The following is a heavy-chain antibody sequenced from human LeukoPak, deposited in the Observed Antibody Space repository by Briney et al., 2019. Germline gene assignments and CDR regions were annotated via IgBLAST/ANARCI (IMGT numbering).Heavy chain of an antibody. CDR1: GFTFSHHG. CDR2: IRSTANGYAT. V-gene: IGHV3-73*01. Sequence: GGSLRLSCAASGFTFSHHGMHWVRQASGKGLEWVGRIRSTANGYATAYAASVKGRFTISRDDSKNTAYLQMDSLKTEDTAVYYCTGNYYGSGSYADFDYWGQGTLVTVSS. J-gene: IGHJ4*02. CDR3: TGNYYGSGSYADFDY. D-gene: IGHD3-10*01.